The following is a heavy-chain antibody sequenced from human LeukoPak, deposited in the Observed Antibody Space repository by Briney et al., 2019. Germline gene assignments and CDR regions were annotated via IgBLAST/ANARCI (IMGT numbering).Heavy chain of an antibody. D-gene: IGHD6-19*01. J-gene: IGHJ5*02. CDR2: IIPIFGTA. Sequence: SVKVSCKASGGTFSSYAISWVRQAPGQGLEWMGGIIPIFGTANYAQKFQGRVTITADESTSTAYMELRSLRSEDTAVYYCASWGSVAGLLNWFDPWGQGTLVTVSS. CDR1: GGTFSSYA. CDR3: ASWGSVAGLLNWFDP. V-gene: IGHV1-69*13.